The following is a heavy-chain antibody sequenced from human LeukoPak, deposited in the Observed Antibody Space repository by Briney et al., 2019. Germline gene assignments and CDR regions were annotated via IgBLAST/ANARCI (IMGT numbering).Heavy chain of an antibody. CDR2: IYYSGST. CDR3: ARVHSSSAAGAFDI. V-gene: IGHV4-59*01. D-gene: IGHD6-25*01. Sequence: SETLSLTCTVSGGSISSYYWSWIRQPPGKGLEWIGYIYYSGSTNYNPSLKSRVTISVDTSKNQFSLKLSSVTAAGTAVYYCARVHSSSAAGAFDIWGQGTMVTVSS. J-gene: IGHJ3*02. CDR1: GGSISSYY.